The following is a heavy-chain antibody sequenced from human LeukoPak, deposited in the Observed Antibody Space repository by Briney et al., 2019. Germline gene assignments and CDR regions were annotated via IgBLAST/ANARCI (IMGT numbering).Heavy chain of an antibody. J-gene: IGHJ4*02. V-gene: IGHV3-74*01. Sequence: GGSLRLSCAASEFSFSTYCMHWVRQAPGKGPMWVSRICPDGTVTNYADSVKARFSISRDNARNTVYLQMNSLRAEDTAVYYCVRDFRSADYWGQGTLVTVSS. CDR2: ICPDGTVT. CDR3: VRDFRSADY. CDR1: EFSFSTYC.